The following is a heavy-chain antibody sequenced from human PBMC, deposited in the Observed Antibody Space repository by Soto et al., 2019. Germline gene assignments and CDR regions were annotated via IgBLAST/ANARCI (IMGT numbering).Heavy chain of an antibody. Sequence: QVQQVQYGAAVKKPGSSVKVSCKASGGTFSSYTISWVRQAPGKGLEWIGRIISILGIANYAQKFQGRVTIIAEKSTSTAYMELSRLRSEDTAVYYCAMVRGDFAFDIWGQGTMVTVSS. J-gene: IGHJ3*02. CDR3: AMVRGDFAFDI. CDR2: IISILGIA. CDR1: GGTFSSYT. D-gene: IGHD3-10*01. V-gene: IGHV1-69*02.